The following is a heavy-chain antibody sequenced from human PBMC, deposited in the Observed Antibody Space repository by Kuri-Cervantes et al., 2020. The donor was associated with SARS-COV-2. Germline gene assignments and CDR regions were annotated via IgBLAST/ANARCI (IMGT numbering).Heavy chain of an antibody. V-gene: IGHV4-39*01. CDR2: IYYTGST. CDR3: ARRDGGLGGWAFDI. J-gene: IGHJ3*02. Sequence: SETLSLTCTVSGASISSSSYYWDWNRQPPGKGLEWIGSIYYTGSTYYNPSLKSRVTISVDTSKNQFSLKLSSVTAADTAVYYCARRDGGLGGWAFDIWGQGTMVTVSS. CDR1: GASISSSSYY. D-gene: IGHD5-24*01.